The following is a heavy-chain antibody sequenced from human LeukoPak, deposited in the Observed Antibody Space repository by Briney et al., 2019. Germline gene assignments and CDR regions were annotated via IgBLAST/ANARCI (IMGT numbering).Heavy chain of an antibody. D-gene: IGHD3-16*02. V-gene: IGHV3-7*01. CDR3: ARDLGELSTDY. CDR2: IKQDGSEK. J-gene: IGHJ4*02. CDR1: GFTFSSYW. Sequence: PGGSLRLSCAASGFTFSSYWMSWVRQAPGKGLEWVANIKQDGSEKYYVDSVKGRFTISRDNAKNSLYLQMSSLRAEDTAVYYCARDLGELSTDYWGQGTLVTVSS.